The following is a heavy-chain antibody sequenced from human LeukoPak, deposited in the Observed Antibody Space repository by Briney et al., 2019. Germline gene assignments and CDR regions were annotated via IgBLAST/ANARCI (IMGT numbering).Heavy chain of an antibody. V-gene: IGHV1-46*01. D-gene: IGHD3-22*01. Sequence: ASVKVSCKASGYTFTSFYMHWVRQAPGQGLEWMGVINPSGGSTSYAQKFQGRVTITRDMSTSTVYMELSSLRSEDTAVYYCARGGYYYDSTGSWFHPWGQGTQVTVSS. J-gene: IGHJ5*02. CDR2: INPSGGST. CDR3: ARGGYYYDSTGSWFHP. CDR1: GYTFTSFY.